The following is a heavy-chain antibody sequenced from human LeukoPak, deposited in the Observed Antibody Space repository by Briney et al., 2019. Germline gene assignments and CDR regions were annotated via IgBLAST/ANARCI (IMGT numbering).Heavy chain of an antibody. CDR2: INHSGST. Sequence: SETLSLTCAVYGGSFSGYYWSWIRQPPGKGLEWIGEINHSGSTNYNPSLMSRGTISVDTSKNQFSLKLSSVTAADTAVYYCARDYYDFWSGYYGLSNWFDPWGQGTLVTVSS. CDR1: GGSFSGYY. J-gene: IGHJ5*02. V-gene: IGHV4-34*01. D-gene: IGHD3-3*01. CDR3: ARDYYDFWSGYYGLSNWFDP.